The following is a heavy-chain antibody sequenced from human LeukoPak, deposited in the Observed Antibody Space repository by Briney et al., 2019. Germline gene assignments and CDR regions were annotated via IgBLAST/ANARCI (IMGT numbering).Heavy chain of an antibody. Sequence: PGGSLRLSCAASGFTFSSYEMNWVRQAPGKGLEWVSYISSSGSTTHYADSVKGRSTISRDNSKNTLYLQMSSLRAEDTAVYYCVNRGYSSSWYRVDAFDIWGQGTMVTVSS. J-gene: IGHJ3*02. CDR2: ISSSGSTT. V-gene: IGHV3-48*03. CDR1: GFTFSSYE. CDR3: VNRGYSSSWYRVDAFDI. D-gene: IGHD6-13*01.